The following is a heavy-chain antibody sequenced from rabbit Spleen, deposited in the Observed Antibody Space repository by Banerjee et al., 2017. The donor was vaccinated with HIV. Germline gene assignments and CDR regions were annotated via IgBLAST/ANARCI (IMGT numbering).Heavy chain of an antibody. CDR2: AYAGSSGST. Sequence: QEQLVESGGGLVKPEGSLKLSCTASGFSFSNKAVMCWVHQAPGKGLEWVACAYAGSSGSTYSASWAKGRFTISKTSSTTVTLQMTSLTAADTATYFCARDAGTSFSTYGMDLWGQGTLVTVS. J-gene: IGHJ3*01. CDR3: ARDAGTSFSTYGMDL. CDR1: GFSFSNKAV. V-gene: IGHV1S45*01. D-gene: IGHD8-1*01.